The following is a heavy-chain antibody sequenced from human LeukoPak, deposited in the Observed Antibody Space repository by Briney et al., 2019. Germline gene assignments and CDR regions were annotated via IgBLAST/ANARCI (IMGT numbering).Heavy chain of an antibody. CDR2: IKQDGSEK. CDR1: GFTFSSYW. D-gene: IGHD3-3*01. V-gene: IGHV3-7*01. CDR3: AREEYDFWSGYPYYYYYYMDV. J-gene: IGHJ6*03. Sequence: GGSLRLSCAASGFTFSSYWMSWVRQAPGKGLEWVANIKQDGSEKYYVDSVKGRFTISRDNAKNSLYLQMNSLRAEDTAVYYCAREEYDFWSGYPYYYYYYMDVWGKGTMVTVSS.